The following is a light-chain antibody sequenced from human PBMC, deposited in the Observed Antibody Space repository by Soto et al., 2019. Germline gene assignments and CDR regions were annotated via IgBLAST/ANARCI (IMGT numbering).Light chain of an antibody. CDR3: LQDFSYPRT. CDR1: QGIGTE. Sequence: AIQMTQSPSSLSASVGDRVTITCRASQGIGTELGWYQLKPGKAPKLLVYGASTLQSGVLPRFSGSGSGTDFTLTISSLQPDDIRTYYCLQDFSYPRTFPQGTQVQIK. CDR2: GAS. J-gene: IGKJ1*01. V-gene: IGKV1-6*02.